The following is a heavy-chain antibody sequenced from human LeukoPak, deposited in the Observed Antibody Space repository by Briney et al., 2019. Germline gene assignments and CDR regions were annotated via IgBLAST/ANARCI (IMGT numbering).Heavy chain of an antibody. CDR1: GYTFTIYS. CDR2: ISAYNGNT. D-gene: IGHD4-17*01. Sequence: GASVTVSCKASGYTFTIYSISWVRQAPGQGLEWMGWISAYNGNTNYAQKHQGRVTMTTETSTSTAYMELRSLRSDDTAVYYCARVSEDYGDRSEDYWGQGTLVSVSS. V-gene: IGHV1-18*04. J-gene: IGHJ4*02. CDR3: ARVSEDYGDRSEDY.